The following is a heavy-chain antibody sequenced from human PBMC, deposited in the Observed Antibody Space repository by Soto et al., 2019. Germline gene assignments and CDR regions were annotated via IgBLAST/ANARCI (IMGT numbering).Heavy chain of an antibody. CDR2: INTYNGNT. J-gene: IGHJ6*02. V-gene: IGHV1-18*01. Sequence: QVQLVQSGAEVKNPGASVKVSCKASGSTFTRYGIGWARQAPGQGLEWMGWINTYNGNTTYAQNVQGRVTLTTDTSTSTAYMELRSLRSNDTAIYYCAMVDVYVTPSPQDVWGQWTTVSGSS. D-gene: IGHD3-16*01. CDR3: AMVDVYVTPSPQDV. CDR1: GSTFTRYG.